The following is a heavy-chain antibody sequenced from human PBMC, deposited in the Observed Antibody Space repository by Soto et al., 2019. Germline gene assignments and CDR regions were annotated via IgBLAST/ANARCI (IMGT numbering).Heavy chain of an antibody. D-gene: IGHD6-13*01. CDR2: IIPIFGTA. J-gene: IGHJ4*02. V-gene: IGHV1-69*12. CDR1: VDTFSSYA. Sequence: QVQLVQSVAEVKKPGSSVKVSCKASVDTFSSYAISWVRQAPGQGLEWMGGIIPIFGTANYAQKFQGRVTITADESTSTAYMELSSLRSEDTAVYYCARCIAAAGKGFDYWGQGTLVTVSS. CDR3: ARCIAAAGKGFDY.